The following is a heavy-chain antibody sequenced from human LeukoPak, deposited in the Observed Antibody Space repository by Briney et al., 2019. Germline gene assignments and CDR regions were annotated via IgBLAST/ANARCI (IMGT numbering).Heavy chain of an antibody. Sequence: GGSLRLSCAASGFMFSSYSMNWVRQAPGKGLEWVSFISSSSRTIYYADSVEGRFTISRDNAKNSLYLQMNSLRDEDTAVYYCARDVDTPMVLPDYWGQGTLVTVSS. CDR2: ISSSSRTI. J-gene: IGHJ4*02. D-gene: IGHD5-18*01. V-gene: IGHV3-48*02. CDR3: ARDVDTPMVLPDY. CDR1: GFMFSSYS.